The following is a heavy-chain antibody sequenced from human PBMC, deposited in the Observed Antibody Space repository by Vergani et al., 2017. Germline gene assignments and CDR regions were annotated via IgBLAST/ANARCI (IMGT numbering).Heavy chain of an antibody. V-gene: IGHV4-39*01. Sequence: QLQESGPGLVKPSETLSLPCTVSGDSVISTDYHWGWIRQPPGKGLEWIGSMDYSGSTSYNPSLESRISISFETPKNQFSLRLTSVTAADTAVYYCASKRGACRAAYCHSYDFWGPGTLVGVSS. J-gene: IGHJ4*02. CDR3: ASKRGACRAAYCHSYDF. CDR1: GDSVISTDYH. CDR2: MDYSGST. D-gene: IGHD2-8*02.